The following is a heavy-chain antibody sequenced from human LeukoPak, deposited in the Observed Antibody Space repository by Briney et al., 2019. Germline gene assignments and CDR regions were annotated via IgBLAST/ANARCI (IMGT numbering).Heavy chain of an antibody. CDR2: IIPILGIA. V-gene: IGHV1-69*04. CDR1: GGTFSSYA. D-gene: IGHD3-10*01. CDR3: ARVASITMYYYYYGMDV. Sequence: GASVKVSCKASGGTFSSYAISWVRQAPGQGLEWMGRIIPILGIANYAQKFQGRVTITADKSTSTAYMELSSLRSEDTAVYYCARVASITMYYYYYGMDVWGQGTTVTVSS. J-gene: IGHJ6*02.